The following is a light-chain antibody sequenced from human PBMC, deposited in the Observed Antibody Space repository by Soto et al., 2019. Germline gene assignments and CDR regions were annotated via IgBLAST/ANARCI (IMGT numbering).Light chain of an antibody. CDR3: QQRPNWPLT. CDR2: DAS. CDR1: QSISSH. J-gene: IGKJ4*01. V-gene: IGKV3-11*01. Sequence: EIVLTQSPATLSLSPGERATLSCRASQSISSHLAWYQQKPGQAPRLLIYDASNRAPGIPARFSGSGSGTDFTLTISSLEPEDFAVYYCQQRPNWPLTFGVGTKVEIK.